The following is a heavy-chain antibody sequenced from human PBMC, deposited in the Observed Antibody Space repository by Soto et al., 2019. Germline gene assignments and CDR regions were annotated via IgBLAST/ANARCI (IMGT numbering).Heavy chain of an antibody. CDR2: ISYDGSNK. Sequence: PGGSLRLSCAASVFTFSSYGMHWVRQAPGKGLEWVAVISYDGSNKYYADSVKGRFTISRDNSKNTLYLQMNSLRAEDTAVYYCAKQLEVSYGMDVWGQGTTVTVSS. V-gene: IGHV3-30*18. CDR3: AKQLEVSYGMDV. D-gene: IGHD6-6*01. CDR1: VFTFSSYG. J-gene: IGHJ6*02.